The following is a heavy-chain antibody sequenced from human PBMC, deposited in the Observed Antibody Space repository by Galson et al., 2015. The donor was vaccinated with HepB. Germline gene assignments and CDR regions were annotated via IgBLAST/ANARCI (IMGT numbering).Heavy chain of an antibody. V-gene: IGHV3-49*03. CDR2: IRSKAYGGTT. CDR1: GFTFGDYA. D-gene: IGHD2-8*01. J-gene: IGHJ4*02. Sequence: SLRLSCAASGFTFGDYAMSWFRQAPGKGLEWVGFIRSKAYGGTTEYAASVKGRFTISRDDSKSIAYLQMNSLKTEDAAVYYCTRDLVREPEYAGYYFDYWGQGTLVTVSS. CDR3: TRDLVREPEYAGYYFDY.